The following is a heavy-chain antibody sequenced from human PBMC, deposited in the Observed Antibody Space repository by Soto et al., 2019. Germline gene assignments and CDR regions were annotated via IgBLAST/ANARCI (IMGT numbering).Heavy chain of an antibody. CDR1: GGSISSYY. J-gene: IGHJ5*02. CDR3: ARAMYYYGSGIHWFDP. D-gene: IGHD3-10*01. V-gene: IGHV4-59*01. CDR2: IYYSGST. Sequence: SETLSLTCTVSGGSISSYYWSWIRQPPGKGLEWIGYIYYSGSTNYNPSLKSRVTISVDTSKNQFSLKLSSVTAADTAVYYCARAMYYYGSGIHWFDPWGQGTLVTVS.